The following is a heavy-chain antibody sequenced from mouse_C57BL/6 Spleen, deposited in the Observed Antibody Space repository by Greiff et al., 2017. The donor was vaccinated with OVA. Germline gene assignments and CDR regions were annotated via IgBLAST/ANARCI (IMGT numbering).Heavy chain of an antibody. CDR2: IDPSDSYP. V-gene: IGHV1-69*01. Sequence: VQLQQPGAELVMPGASVKLSCKASGYTFTSYWMHWVKQRPGQGLEWIGEIDPSDSYPNYNQKFKGKSTLTVDKSSSTAYMQLSSLTSEDSAVYYCARWEAYWGQGTLGTVSA. J-gene: IGHJ3*01. CDR3: ARWEAY. CDR1: GYTFTSYW. D-gene: IGHD4-1*01.